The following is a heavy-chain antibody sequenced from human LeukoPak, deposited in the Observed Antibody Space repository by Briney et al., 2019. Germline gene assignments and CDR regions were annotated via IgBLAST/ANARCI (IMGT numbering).Heavy chain of an antibody. J-gene: IGHJ3*02. Sequence: SETLSLTCNVSGGAVTGSTYYWSWIRQPPGKGLEWIGSMYYSGSTFYTPSLKSRVTISVDTSKNHFSLKLSSVTAADTAVYYCASQRYNWNPDAFDIWGQGTMVTVSS. D-gene: IGHD1-20*01. CDR3: ASQRYNWNPDAFDI. CDR1: GGAVTGSTYY. V-gene: IGHV4-39*02. CDR2: MYYSGST.